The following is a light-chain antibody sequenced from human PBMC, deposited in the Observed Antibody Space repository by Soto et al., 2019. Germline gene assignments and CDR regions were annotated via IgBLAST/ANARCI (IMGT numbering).Light chain of an antibody. CDR1: ALSKQY. J-gene: IGLJ1*01. V-gene: IGLV3-25*03. CDR2: KDT. CDR3: QSADSSGTYYV. Sequence: SYELTQPPSVSVSPGQTARITCFGDALSKQYVSWYQQKPGQAPVLVIYKDTERPSGIPERFSGSTSGTTVTLTIDGVQAEDEADYLCQSADSSGTYYVFGTGTKVTVL.